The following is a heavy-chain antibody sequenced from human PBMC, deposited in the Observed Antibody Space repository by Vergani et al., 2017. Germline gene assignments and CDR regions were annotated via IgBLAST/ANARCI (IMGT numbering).Heavy chain of an antibody. CDR2: IQCDGSNQ. CDR3: AKHFRGWGIDY. CDR1: GFTLSNYD. J-gene: IGHJ4*02. D-gene: IGHD3-16*01. V-gene: IGHV3-30*02. Sequence: QVQLVESGGGVVQRGGSLRLPCATSGFTLSNYDTQGIRQGPGKGLEFVAFIQCDGSNQYYAYPVKGRFTLSRDFYKNTLYLQMNSLRTDDTATYYCAKHFRGWGIDYWGQGTQVIVSS.